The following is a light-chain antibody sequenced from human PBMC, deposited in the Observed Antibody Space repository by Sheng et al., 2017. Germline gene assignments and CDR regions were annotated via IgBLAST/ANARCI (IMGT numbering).Light chain of an antibody. CDR3: QQRSNWPQT. CDR1: QSVSSTY. J-gene: IGKJ1*01. Sequence: EIVLTQSPDTLSLSPGERATLSCRASQSVSSTYLAWYQQKPGQAPRLLIYDASNRATGIPARFSGSGSGTDFTLTISSLEPEDFAVYYCQQRSNWPQTFGQGTKVEIK. V-gene: IGKV3-11*01. CDR2: DAS.